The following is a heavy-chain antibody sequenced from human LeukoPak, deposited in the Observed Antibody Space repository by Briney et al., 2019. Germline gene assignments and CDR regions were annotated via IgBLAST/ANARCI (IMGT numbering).Heavy chain of an antibody. D-gene: IGHD5-18*01. CDR3: AKEQRGYYYFDY. CDR1: GFTFSTYG. J-gene: IGHJ4*02. CDR2: ISSSSSYT. Sequence: GGSLRLSCAASGFTFSTYGMHWVRQTAGKGLEWVSSISSSSSYTYYSDSVKGRFTISRDNSKNTLYLQMNSLRAEDTAVYYCAKEQRGYYYFDYWGQGTLVTVSS. V-gene: IGHV3-21*01.